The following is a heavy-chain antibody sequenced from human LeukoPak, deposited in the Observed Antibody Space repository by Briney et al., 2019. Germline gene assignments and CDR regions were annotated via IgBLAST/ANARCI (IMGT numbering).Heavy chain of an antibody. V-gene: IGHV3-7*01. J-gene: IGHJ4*02. CDR2: IKQDGSET. D-gene: IGHD2-15*01. CDR3: ARDLVVAATDY. Sequence: GGSLRLSCAASGFTFRCYWMSWVRQAPGKGLEWVANIKQDGSETYYVDSVKGRFTTSRDNAKNSLYLQMNSLRAEDTAVYYCARDLVVAATDYWGQGTLVTVPS. CDR1: GFTFRCYW.